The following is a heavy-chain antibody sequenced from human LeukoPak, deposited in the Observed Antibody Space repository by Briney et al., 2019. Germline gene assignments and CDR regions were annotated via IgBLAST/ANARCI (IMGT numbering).Heavy chain of an antibody. CDR1: GLVFSNTA. CDR2: ISGGGERT. Sequence: GGSLRLSCAASGLVFSNTAMNWARQSPGRGLERVSAISGGGERTFYADSVKGRFTISRDNSKNMVYLQMNSLRADDTAIYYCGKDGGQYSSGPEFDPRGQGALVTVSS. J-gene: IGHJ5*02. CDR3: GKDGGQYSSGPEFDP. D-gene: IGHD6-19*01. V-gene: IGHV3-23*01.